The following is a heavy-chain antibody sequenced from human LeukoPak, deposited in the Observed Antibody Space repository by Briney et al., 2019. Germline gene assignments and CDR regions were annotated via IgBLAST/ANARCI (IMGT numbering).Heavy chain of an antibody. D-gene: IGHD2-2*01. Sequence: SETLSLTCTISGYSISSGYYWGWIRQPPGKGLEWIGSIYHSGSTYYNPSLKSRVTISVDTSKNQFSLKLSSVTAADTAVYYCARADIVVVPAGGDYWGQGTLVTVSS. V-gene: IGHV4-38-2*02. CDR1: GYSISSGYY. CDR3: ARADIVVVPAGGDY. J-gene: IGHJ4*02. CDR2: IYHSGST.